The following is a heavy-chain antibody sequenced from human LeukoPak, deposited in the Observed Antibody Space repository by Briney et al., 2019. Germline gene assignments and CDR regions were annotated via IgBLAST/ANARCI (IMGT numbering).Heavy chain of an antibody. CDR3: ARKDGDY. V-gene: IGHV4-4*07. CDR2: IYSNGAT. Sequence: SETLSLTCTVSATSLSLFHWTWFRQPAGKRPEWIGLIYSNGATTLNPSLKGRVAMSVDLVKNQLFLNVASVSAADTAMYYCARKDGDYWGQGTLVTVSS. J-gene: IGHJ4*02. CDR1: ATSLSLFH.